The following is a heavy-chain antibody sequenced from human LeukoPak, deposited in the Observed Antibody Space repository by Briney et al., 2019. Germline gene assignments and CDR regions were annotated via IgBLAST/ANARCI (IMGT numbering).Heavy chain of an antibody. Sequence: PGGSLRLSCAASGFTFDDYAMYWVRQPPGKGLEWVSGISWNSGSIGYADSVKGRFTISRGNAKNSLYLQMNSLRAEDTALYYCAKAGSRSHGGYYYIMDVWGQGTTVTVSS. CDR1: GFTFDDYA. D-gene: IGHD6-13*01. V-gene: IGHV3-9*01. CDR2: ISWNSGSI. CDR3: AKAGSRSHGGYYYIMDV. J-gene: IGHJ6*02.